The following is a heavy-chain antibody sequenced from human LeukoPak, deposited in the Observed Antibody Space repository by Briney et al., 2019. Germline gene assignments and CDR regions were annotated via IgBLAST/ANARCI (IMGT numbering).Heavy chain of an antibody. Sequence: ASVKVSCKASGYTFTSYDINWVRQATGQGLEWMGWMNPNSSNTGYAQKFQGRVTMTRNTSISTAYMELSSLRSEDTAVYYCARVSNYDFWSGFYYYYGMDVWGQGTTVTVSS. J-gene: IGHJ6*02. CDR3: ARVSNYDFWSGFYYYYGMDV. CDR1: GYTFTSYD. D-gene: IGHD3-3*01. V-gene: IGHV1-8*01. CDR2: MNPNSSNT.